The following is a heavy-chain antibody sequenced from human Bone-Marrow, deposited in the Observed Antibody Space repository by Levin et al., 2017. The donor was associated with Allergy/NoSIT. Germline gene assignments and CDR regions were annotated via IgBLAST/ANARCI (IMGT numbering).Heavy chain of an antibody. CDR1: GYTFTDYG. CDR2: ISAYNGNI. D-gene: IGHD3-10*01. Sequence: ASVKVSCKASGYTFTDYGISWLRQAPGQGPEWMGWISAYNGNIKYAQKVQGRVTMTTDTSTSTAYLELRSLRSDDTAVYFCARDLGERGSLSLFDYWGQGALVTVSS. J-gene: IGHJ4*02. V-gene: IGHV1-18*01. CDR3: ARDLGERGSLSLFDY.